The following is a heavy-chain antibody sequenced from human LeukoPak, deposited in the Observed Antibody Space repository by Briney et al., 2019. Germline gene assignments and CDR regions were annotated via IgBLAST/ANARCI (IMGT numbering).Heavy chain of an antibody. CDR2: ISWNSGTK. J-gene: IGHJ6*02. D-gene: IGHD2-8*01. CDR3: AVLHYYAMDV. Sequence: PGGSLRLSCAASGFTLSSYWMHWVRQAPGKGLEWVSGISWNSGTKGYADSVKGRFTISRDNAKNSLYLQMNSLRGEDAALYYCAVLHYYAMDVWGQGPRSPSP. V-gene: IGHV3-9*01. CDR1: GFTLSSYW.